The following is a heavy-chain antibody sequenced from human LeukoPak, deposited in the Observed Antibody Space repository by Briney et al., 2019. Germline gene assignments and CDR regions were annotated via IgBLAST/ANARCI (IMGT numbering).Heavy chain of an antibody. D-gene: IGHD3-10*01. Sequence: ASVKVSCKASGYTFTGYYMHWVRQAPGQGLEWMGWINPNSGGTNYAQKFQGRVTMTRDTSISTAYMELSRLRSDDTAVYYCAKDLGYYGSGSYSPLYWGQGTLVTVSS. CDR3: AKDLGYYGSGSYSPLY. J-gene: IGHJ4*02. CDR1: GYTFTGYY. V-gene: IGHV1-2*02. CDR2: INPNSGGT.